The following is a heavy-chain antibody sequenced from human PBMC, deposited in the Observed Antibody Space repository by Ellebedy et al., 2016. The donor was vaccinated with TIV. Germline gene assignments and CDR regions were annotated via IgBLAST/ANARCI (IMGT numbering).Heavy chain of an antibody. J-gene: IGHJ5*02. V-gene: IGHV4-61*02. CDR2: IYSTGST. D-gene: IGHD2-15*01. CDR3: AAGFCSDDGCYSFPRWFDP. CDR1: GGSISSAGYY. Sequence: SETLSLXCTVSGGSISSAGYYWNWIRQPAGKGLEWIGRIYSTGSTNYNPSLKSRVTISIDTSKNQFSLNLNSMTAADTAVYYCAAGFCSDDGCYSFPRWFDPWGQGTLVTVSS.